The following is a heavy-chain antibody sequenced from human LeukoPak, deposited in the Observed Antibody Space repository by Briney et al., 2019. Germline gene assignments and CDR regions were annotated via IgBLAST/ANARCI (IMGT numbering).Heavy chain of an antibody. D-gene: IGHD3-10*01. CDR3: ARAYGSGLTYFDY. CDR1: GFTFSSYW. J-gene: IGHJ4*02. CDR2: IKQDGSEK. V-gene: IGHV3-7*01. Sequence: GGSLRLSCAASGFTFSSYWMSWVRQAPGKGLEWVANIKQDGSEKYYVDSVKGRFTISRDNSKNTLYLQMNSLRAEDTAVYYCARAYGSGLTYFDYWGQGTLVTVSS.